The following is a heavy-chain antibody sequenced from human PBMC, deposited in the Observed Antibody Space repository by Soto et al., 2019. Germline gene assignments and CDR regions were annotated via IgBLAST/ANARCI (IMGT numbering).Heavy chain of an antibody. J-gene: IGHJ6*02. V-gene: IGHV2-70*01. CDR2: IDWDDDK. D-gene: IGHD3-3*01. Sequence: SGPTLVNPTQTLTLTCTFSGFSLSTSGMCVSWIRQPPGKALEWLALIDWDDDKYYSTSLKTRLTISKDTSKNQVVLTMTNMDPVDTATYYCARIRSTIFGVDRYYYYYGMDVWGQGTTVTVSS. CDR3: ARIRSTIFGVDRYYYYYGMDV. CDR1: GFSLSTSGMC.